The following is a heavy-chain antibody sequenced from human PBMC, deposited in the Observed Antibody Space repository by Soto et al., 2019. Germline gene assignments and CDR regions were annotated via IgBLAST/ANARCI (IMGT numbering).Heavy chain of an antibody. V-gene: IGHV1-69*04. CDR2: IFPLTDIP. CDR3: ARGPLVVLNYFES. Sequence: SVKVSCKASGGTFRNYLINWVRQAPGQGLEWMGSIFPLTDIPDYAQNFQARLTISADKSTSTAYMELSSLTSDDTAMYFCARGPLVVLNYFESWGQGTLVTVSS. J-gene: IGHJ4*02. CDR1: GGTFRNYL.